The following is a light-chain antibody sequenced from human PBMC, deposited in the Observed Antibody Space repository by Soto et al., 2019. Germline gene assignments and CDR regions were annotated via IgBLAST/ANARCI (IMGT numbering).Light chain of an antibody. CDR3: QHGKSYTEA. CDR1: QTISSW. CDR2: KGC. J-gene: IGKJ1*01. Sequence: DIPLTPSPATPARNVIARHTPTCLASQTISSWLDWYQQTPGTQXKXXXYKGCTSKSGVQTRLGGSGSGKEFNLNISSMRPDDFATYYCQHGKSYTEAFGQGTKVDI. V-gene: IGKV1-5*03.